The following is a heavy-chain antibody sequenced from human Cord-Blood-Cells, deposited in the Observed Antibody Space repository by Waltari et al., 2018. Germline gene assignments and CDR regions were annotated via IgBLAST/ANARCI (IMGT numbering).Heavy chain of an antibody. CDR3: ARGGYDSSGYYYYYYYGMDV. CDR1: GGSFSGYY. Sequence: QVQLQQWGAGLLKPSETLSLTCAVYGGSFSGYYWSWIRQPPGKGLEWIGEINHSGSTNYNPSLKSRVTISVDTPKNQFSLKLSSVTAADTAVYYCARGGYDSSGYYYYYYYGMDVWGQGP. D-gene: IGHD3-22*01. V-gene: IGHV4-34*01. CDR2: INHSGST. J-gene: IGHJ6*02.